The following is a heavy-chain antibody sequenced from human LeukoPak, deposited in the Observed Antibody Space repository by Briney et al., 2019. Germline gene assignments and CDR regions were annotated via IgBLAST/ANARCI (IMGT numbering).Heavy chain of an antibody. CDR1: GFTFSIYG. CDR2: IWYDGSNK. D-gene: IGHD6-19*01. V-gene: IGHV3-33*01. CDR3: ARDWAGTGVDY. J-gene: IGHJ4*02. Sequence: GGSLRLSCAASGFTFSIYGMHCVRQAPGKGMEWVAVIWYDGSNKYYADSVEGRFTISRDNSKNTLYLQMNSLRAEDTAVYYCARDWAGTGVDYWGQGTLVTVSS.